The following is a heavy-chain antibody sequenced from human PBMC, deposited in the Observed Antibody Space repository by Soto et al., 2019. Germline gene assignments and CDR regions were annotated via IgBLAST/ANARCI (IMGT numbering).Heavy chain of an antibody. Sequence: GGSLRLSCAASGFTFSSYWMSWVRQAPGKGLEWVANIKQDGSEKYYVDSVKGRFTISRDNAKNSLYLQMNSLRAEDTAVYYCARVGWGYYDFCSGYYNYHYGMDVWGQGTTVTVS. CDR2: IKQDGSEK. CDR3: ARVGWGYYDFCSGYYNYHYGMDV. J-gene: IGHJ6*02. D-gene: IGHD3-3*01. V-gene: IGHV3-7*01. CDR1: GFTFSSYW.